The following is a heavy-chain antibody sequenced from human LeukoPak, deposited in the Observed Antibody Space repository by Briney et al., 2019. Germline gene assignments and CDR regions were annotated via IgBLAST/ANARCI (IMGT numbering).Heavy chain of an antibody. Sequence: PSETLSLTCTVSGGSISSSSYYWGWIRQPPGKGLEWIGSIYYSGSTYYNPSLKSRVTISVDTSKNQFSLKLSSVTAADTAVYYCASGSHYYYYYYGMDVWGQGTTVTVSS. V-gene: IGHV4-39*07. CDR2: IYYSGST. J-gene: IGHJ6*02. CDR1: GGSISSSSYY. CDR3: ASGSHYYYYYYGMDV. D-gene: IGHD1-26*01.